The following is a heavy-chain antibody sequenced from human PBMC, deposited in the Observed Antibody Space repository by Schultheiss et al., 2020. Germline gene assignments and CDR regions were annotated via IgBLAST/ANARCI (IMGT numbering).Heavy chain of an antibody. V-gene: IGHV4-61*05. CDR2: IYYSGST. Sequence: SETLSLTCSVSGASISTASYYWGWIRQPPGKGLEWIGYIYYSGSTNYNPSLKSRVTISVDTSKNQFSLKLSSVTAADTAVYYCARVGYCSGGSCYEGSAGIAYWGQGTLVTVSS. CDR1: GASISTASYY. CDR3: ARVGYCSGGSCYEGSAGIAY. D-gene: IGHD2-15*01. J-gene: IGHJ4*02.